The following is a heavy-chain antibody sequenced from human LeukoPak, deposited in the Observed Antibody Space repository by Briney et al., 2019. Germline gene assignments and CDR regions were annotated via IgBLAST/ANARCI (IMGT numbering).Heavy chain of an antibody. D-gene: IGHD3-22*01. Sequence: GGSLRLSCAASGFTFSSYSMNWVRQAPGKGLEWVSSISSSSSYIYYADSVKGRFTISRDNAKNSLYLQMNSLGAEDTAVYYCARSLSGYLPDYFDYWGQGTLVTVSS. CDR1: GFTFSSYS. V-gene: IGHV3-21*01. J-gene: IGHJ4*02. CDR2: ISSSSSYI. CDR3: ARSLSGYLPDYFDY.